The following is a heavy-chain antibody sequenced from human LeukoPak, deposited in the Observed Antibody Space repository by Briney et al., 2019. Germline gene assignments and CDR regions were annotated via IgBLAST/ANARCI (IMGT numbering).Heavy chain of an antibody. CDR2: IKQDGEEN. CDR1: GFTFSRFW. D-gene: IGHD2-15*01. Sequence: GGSLRLSCAASGFTFSRFWMSWVRQAPGKGLEWVANIKQDGEENFYVDSVKGRFTISRDNAKNSLYLQMNSLRAEDTAVYYCARDRVDYFDYWGQGTLVTVSS. J-gene: IGHJ4*02. V-gene: IGHV3-7*01. CDR3: ARDRVDYFDY.